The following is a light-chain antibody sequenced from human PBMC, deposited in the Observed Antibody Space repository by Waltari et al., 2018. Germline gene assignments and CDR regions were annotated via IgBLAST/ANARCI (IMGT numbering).Light chain of an antibody. J-gene: IGKJ2*01. CDR1: QSLFYSPKNKKY. CDR2: WAS. CDR3: HQYYTTPRT. V-gene: IGKV4-1*01. Sequence: DIEMTQSPDSLGVSLGERATITCKSSQSLFYSPKNKKYLAWYRQKLGQPTRLLISWASTRESGVPDRFSGSGSGTYFTLTISSLQAEDVAVYYCHQYYTTPRTFGQGTKLEIK.